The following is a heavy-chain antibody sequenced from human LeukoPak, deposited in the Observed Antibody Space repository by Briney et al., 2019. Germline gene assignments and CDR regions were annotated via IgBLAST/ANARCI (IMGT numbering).Heavy chain of an antibody. J-gene: IGHJ4*02. D-gene: IGHD1-14*01. V-gene: IGHV4-59*02. CDR1: GGSVSNYY. CDR2: IYYSGTT. CDR3: ATGSSYPPGELDY. Sequence: PSETLSLTCAVSGGSVSNYYWSWVRQPPGKGLEYIGYIYYSGTTNYNPSLKSRVTMSLDTSKNQFSLKLCSVTAADTALYFCATGSSYPPGELDYWGQGSLVTVSS.